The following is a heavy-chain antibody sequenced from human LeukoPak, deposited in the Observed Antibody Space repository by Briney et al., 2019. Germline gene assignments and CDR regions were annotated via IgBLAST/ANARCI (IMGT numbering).Heavy chain of an antibody. V-gene: IGHV1-69*05. CDR1: GGTFSSYA. D-gene: IGHD3-22*01. J-gene: IGHJ5*02. CDR3: ARDQHSLPAPSGYIDPWFDP. CDR2: IIPIFGTA. Sequence: SVKVSCMASGGTFSSYAISWVRQAPGQGLEWMGGIIPIFGTANYAQKFQGRVTITTDESTSTAYMELSSLRSEDTAVYYCARDQHSLPAPSGYIDPWFDPWGQGTLVTVSS.